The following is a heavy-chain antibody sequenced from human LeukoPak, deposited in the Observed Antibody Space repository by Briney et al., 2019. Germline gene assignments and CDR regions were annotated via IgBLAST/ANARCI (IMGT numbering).Heavy chain of an antibody. J-gene: IGHJ6*03. V-gene: IGHV4-31*03. Sequence: SETLSLTCTVSGRPIVRGVYYWSWIRQHPGKGLEWIGRTYHDGHTYYNPSLKSRLTISVDTSKNQFSLNLSSVTAADTAVYYCARVPMGASDYYYMDVWGKGTTVTVSS. CDR1: GRPIVRGVYY. CDR3: ARVPMGASDYYYMDV. D-gene: IGHD1-26*01. CDR2: TYHDGHT.